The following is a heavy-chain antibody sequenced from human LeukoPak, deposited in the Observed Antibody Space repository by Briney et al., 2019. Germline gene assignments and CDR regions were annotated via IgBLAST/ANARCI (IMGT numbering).Heavy chain of an antibody. CDR2: ISYDGSNK. V-gene: IGHV3-30*04. J-gene: IGHJ4*02. CDR3: ATDLVLRYFDWLPGGY. CDR1: GFTFSSYA. Sequence: GGSLRLSCAASGFTFSSYAMHWVRQAPGKGLEWVAVISYDGSNKYYADSVKGRFTISRDNSKNTLYLQMNSLRAEDTAVYYCATDLVLRYFDWLPGGYWGQGTLVTVSS. D-gene: IGHD3-9*01.